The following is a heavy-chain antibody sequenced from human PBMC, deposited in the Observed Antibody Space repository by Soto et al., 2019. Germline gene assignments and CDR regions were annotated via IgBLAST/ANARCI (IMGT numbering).Heavy chain of an antibody. J-gene: IGHJ6*02. CDR1: GYTFTSYD. V-gene: IGHV1-8*01. Sequence: QVQLVQSGAEVKKPGASVKVSCKASGYTFTSYDINWVRQATGQGLEWMGWMNPNSGNTGYAQKFQGRVTMTRNTSXXTAYMELSSLRSEDTAVYYCTKYGGIRSYYYGMDVWGQGTTVTVS. CDR2: MNPNSGNT. D-gene: IGHD4-17*01. CDR3: TKYGGIRSYYYGMDV.